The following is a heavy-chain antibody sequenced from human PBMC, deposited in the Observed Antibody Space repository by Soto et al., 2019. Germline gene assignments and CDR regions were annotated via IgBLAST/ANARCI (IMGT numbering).Heavy chain of an antibody. CDR1: KFTFSSYG. Sequence: QVQLVESGGGVVQPGRSLRLSCAASKFTFSSYGMHWVRQAPGKGLEWVAVISYDGSNKYYADSVKGRFTVSRDNSKNTLYLQMNSLRAEDTAVYYCAKDANSAAAGPEYFQHWGQGTLVPVSS. J-gene: IGHJ1*01. V-gene: IGHV3-30*18. CDR3: AKDANSAAAGPEYFQH. D-gene: IGHD6-13*01. CDR2: ISYDGSNK.